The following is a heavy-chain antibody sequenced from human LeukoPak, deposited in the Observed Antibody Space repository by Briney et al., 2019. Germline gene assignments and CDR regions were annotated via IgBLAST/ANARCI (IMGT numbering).Heavy chain of an antibody. J-gene: IGHJ6*02. CDR3: ARTSRHFYGSGTNLTPWPAGMDV. CDR2: IYYSGSST. CDR1: GGSMSGFF. V-gene: IGHV4-59*01. D-gene: IGHD3-10*01. Sequence: SETLSLTCTVSGGSMSGFFWTWIRQPPGRELEWIGSIYYSGSSTKYNPSLKSRVTISVDTSKSQFSLNLNSATAANTAVYYCARTSRHFYGSGTNLTPWPAGMDVWGQGTTVTVSS.